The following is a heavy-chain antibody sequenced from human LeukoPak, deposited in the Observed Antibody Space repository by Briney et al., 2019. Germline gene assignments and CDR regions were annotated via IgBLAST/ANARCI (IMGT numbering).Heavy chain of an antibody. V-gene: IGHV3-23*01. Sequence: GGSLRLSCAASGFTFDDYGMSWVRQAPGKGLEWVSAISGGGGSTYYADSVKGRFTISRDNSKNTLYLQMNSLRAEDTAVYFCAKGCCPIDYWGQGTLVTVSS. CDR2: ISGGGGST. J-gene: IGHJ4*02. D-gene: IGHD2-8*01. CDR3: AKGCCPIDY. CDR1: GFTFDDYG.